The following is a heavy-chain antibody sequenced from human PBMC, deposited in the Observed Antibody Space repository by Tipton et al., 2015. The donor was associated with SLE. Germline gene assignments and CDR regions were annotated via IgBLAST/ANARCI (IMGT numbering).Heavy chain of an antibody. Sequence: LRLSCAVYGGSFSGYYWSWIRQPPGKGLEWIGEINHSGSTNYNPSLKSRVIISVDTSKNQFSLKLSSVTAADTAVYYCARQGGSSHFDNWGQGTLVTVSS. CDR1: GGSFSGYY. CDR3: ARQGGSSHFDN. D-gene: IGHD1-26*01. CDR2: INHSGST. V-gene: IGHV4-34*01. J-gene: IGHJ4*02.